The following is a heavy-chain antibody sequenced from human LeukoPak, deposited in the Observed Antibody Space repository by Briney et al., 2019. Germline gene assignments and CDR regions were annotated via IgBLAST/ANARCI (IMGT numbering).Heavy chain of an antibody. J-gene: IGHJ4*02. V-gene: IGHV4-4*02. D-gene: IGHD3-22*01. CDR1: GDSINSLDL. Sequence: SETLSLTCTVSGDSINSLDLWSWVRQPPGKGLEWIGEMYLSGTTHSNPSVKSRVTMSIDKSKNQFFLNLSSVTAADTAVYYCAGLVGRYSSGLYYYYFGYWGQGTLVTVSS. CDR2: MYLSGTT. CDR3: AGLVGRYSSGLYYYYFGY.